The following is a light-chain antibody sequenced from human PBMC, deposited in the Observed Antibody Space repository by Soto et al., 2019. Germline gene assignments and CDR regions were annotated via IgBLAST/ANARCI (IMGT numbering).Light chain of an antibody. CDR1: QSVSSN. J-gene: IGKJ1*01. Sequence: EIVMTQSPTSLSVSPGETVTLSCRASQSVSSNLAWYQQKPGQAPRLLIYGASTRAIGIPARFSGSGSGTEFTLTISSLHSEDFAVYYCQQYNNWPPWTFGQGTKVDIK. V-gene: IGKV3-15*01. CDR2: GAS. CDR3: QQYNNWPPWT.